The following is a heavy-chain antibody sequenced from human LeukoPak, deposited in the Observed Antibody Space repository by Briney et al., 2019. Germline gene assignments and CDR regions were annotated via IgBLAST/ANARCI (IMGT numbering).Heavy chain of an antibody. D-gene: IGHD3-16*02. Sequence: SETLSLTCTVSGGSISSSSYYWGWIRQPPGKGLEWIGSIYYSGSTNYNPSLKSRVTISVDTSKNQFSLKLSSVTAADTAVYYCARVHYDYVWGSYRPALFDYWGQGTLVTVSS. CDR3: ARVHYDYVWGSYRPALFDY. CDR1: GGSISSSSYY. CDR2: IYYSGST. V-gene: IGHV4-39*07. J-gene: IGHJ4*02.